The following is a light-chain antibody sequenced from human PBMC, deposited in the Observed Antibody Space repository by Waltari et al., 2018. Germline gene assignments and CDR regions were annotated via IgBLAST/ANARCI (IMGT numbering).Light chain of an antibody. Sequence: IVVTQSPLSLPVTPAEPASISCRSSQSLLHRNGKNYLDWYLQKPGQSPQLLIYLGSNRASGVPDRFSGSGSGTDFTLRISRVEAEDVGVYYCMQSLQTLWTFGPGTKVEIK. CDR3: MQSLQTLWT. CDR1: QSLLHRNGKNY. J-gene: IGKJ1*01. CDR2: LGS. V-gene: IGKV2-28*01.